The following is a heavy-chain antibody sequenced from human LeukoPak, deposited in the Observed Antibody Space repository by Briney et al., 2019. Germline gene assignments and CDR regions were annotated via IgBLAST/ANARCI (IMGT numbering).Heavy chain of an antibody. D-gene: IGHD5-12*01. V-gene: IGHV1-18*01. CDR2: ISGYNGNT. CDR3: AFTYSGYDPFDY. Sequence: VASVKVSCKTSGYTFTSYGISWVRQAPGQGLEWMGWISGYNGNTNYAPMLQGRVTLTTDESTSTAYMELSSLRSEDTAVYYCAFTYSGYDPFDYWGQGTLVTVSS. CDR1: GYTFTSYG. J-gene: IGHJ4*02.